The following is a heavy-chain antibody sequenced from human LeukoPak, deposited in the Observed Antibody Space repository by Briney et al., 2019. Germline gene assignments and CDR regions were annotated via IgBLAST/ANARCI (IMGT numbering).Heavy chain of an antibody. J-gene: IGHJ4*02. CDR1: GFTFSSYG. V-gene: IGHV3-30*02. Sequence: GGSLRLSCAASGFTFSSYGMHWVRQAPGKGLEWVAFIRYDGSNKYYADSVKGRFTISRDNSKNTLYLQMNSLRAEDTAVYYCARAPSRDDFWSAPGGYWGQGTLVTVSS. CDR3: ARAPSRDDFWSAPGGY. CDR2: IRYDGSNK. D-gene: IGHD3-3*01.